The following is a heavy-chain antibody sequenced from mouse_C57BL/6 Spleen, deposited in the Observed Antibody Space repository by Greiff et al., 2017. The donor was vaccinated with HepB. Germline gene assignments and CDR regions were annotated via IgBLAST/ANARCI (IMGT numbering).Heavy chain of an antibody. J-gene: IGHJ4*01. CDR3: AREGTTVVATRGYAMDY. CDR2: IDPSDSYT. Sequence: VQLQQPGAELVMPGASVKLSCKASGYTFTSYWMHWVKQRPGQGLEWIGEIDPSDSYTNYNQKFKGKSTLTVDKSSSTAYMQLSSLTSEDSAVYYCAREGTTVVATRGYAMDYWGQGTSVTVSS. CDR1: GYTFTSYW. V-gene: IGHV1-69*01. D-gene: IGHD1-1*01.